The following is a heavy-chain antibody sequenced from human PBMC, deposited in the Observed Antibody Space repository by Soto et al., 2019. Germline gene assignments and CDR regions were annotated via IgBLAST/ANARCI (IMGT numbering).Heavy chain of an antibody. V-gene: IGHV3-43*02. CDR1: GFTFSSYA. CDR2: ISWDGGTT. CDR3: AKDGNSGSYYLFDY. Sequence: PGGSLILSCAASGFTFSSYAMHWVRQAPGKGLEWVSVISWDGGTTYYADSVKGRFTISRDNCKNTLYLQMNSLRTEDTALYYCAKDGNSGSYYLFDYWGQGTLVTVSS. D-gene: IGHD1-26*01. J-gene: IGHJ4*02.